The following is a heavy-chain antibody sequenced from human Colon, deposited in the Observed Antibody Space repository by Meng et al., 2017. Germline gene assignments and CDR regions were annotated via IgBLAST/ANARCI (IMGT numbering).Heavy chain of an antibody. D-gene: IGHD4-17*01. J-gene: IGHJ5*02. V-gene: IGHV4-30-4*01. CDR3: ARDRKHYGERGWFDP. Sequence: GPGRAPPSQTLPLTCTVSGGSIRSGDYYWSWIRQPPGKGLEWIGYIYYSGSTYSNASLKSRVTISIDRSKNQFSLKLSSVTAADTAVYYCARDRKHYGERGWFDPWGQGTLVTVSS. CDR2: IYYSGST. CDR1: GGSIRSGDYY.